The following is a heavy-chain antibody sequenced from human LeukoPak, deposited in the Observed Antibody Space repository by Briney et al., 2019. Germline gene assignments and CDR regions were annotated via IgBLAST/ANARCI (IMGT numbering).Heavy chain of an antibody. Sequence: GGSLRLSCLTSGFTFSTNAMSWVRQAPGKGLEWISGISGSGASTYYADSVTGRFTISRDNSRNTLYLQMNSLRVEDTAVYYCARVRSGSSAGNYGMDVWGQGTTVTVSS. D-gene: IGHD1-26*01. CDR3: ARVRSGSSAGNYGMDV. CDR1: GFTFSTNA. J-gene: IGHJ6*02. CDR2: ISGSGAST. V-gene: IGHV3-23*01.